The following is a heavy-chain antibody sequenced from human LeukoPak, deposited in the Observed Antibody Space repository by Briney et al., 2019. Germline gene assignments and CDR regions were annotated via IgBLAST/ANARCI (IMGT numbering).Heavy chain of an antibody. D-gene: IGHD6-19*01. V-gene: IGHV3-15*01. CDR3: TTDTHAAGYSSIAPVY. Sequence: GGSLRLSCAASGFTLSNAWMSWVRQAPGKGLEWVGRIKSKTDGGTTDYAAPVKGRFTISRDDSKNTLYLQMNSLKTEDTAVYYCTTDTHAAGYSSIAPVYWGQGTLVTVSS. CDR1: GFTLSNAW. J-gene: IGHJ4*02. CDR2: IKSKTDGGTT.